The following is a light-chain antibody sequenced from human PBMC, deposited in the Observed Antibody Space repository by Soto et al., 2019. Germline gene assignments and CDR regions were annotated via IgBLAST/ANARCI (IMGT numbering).Light chain of an antibody. CDR1: QSVSSNY. CDR3: QQYVSSPYT. V-gene: IGKV3-20*01. CDR2: GAS. J-gene: IGKJ2*01. Sequence: EIVLTQSPSTLSLSPGERATLSCRASQSVSSNYLAWYQQKPGQAPRLLIYGASSRATGIPDRFSGSGSGTDFTLAISSLEPEDFAVYYCQQYVSSPYTFGQGTKLEIK.